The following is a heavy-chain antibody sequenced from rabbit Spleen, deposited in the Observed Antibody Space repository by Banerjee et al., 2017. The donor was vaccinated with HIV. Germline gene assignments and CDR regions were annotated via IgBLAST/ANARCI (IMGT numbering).Heavy chain of an antibody. D-gene: IGHD8-1*01. CDR3: ARDTGSSFSSYGMDL. J-gene: IGHJ6*01. Sequence: QQQLEESGGGPVKPGGTLTLTCKVSGIDFSKYYYMCWVRQAPGKGLELIACIYISSGSTWYSSWVNGRFTISRSTSLNTVDLKMTSLTAADTATYFCARDTGSSFSSYGMDLWGQGTLVTVS. CDR1: GIDFSKYYY. CDR2: IYISSGST. V-gene: IGHV1S43*01.